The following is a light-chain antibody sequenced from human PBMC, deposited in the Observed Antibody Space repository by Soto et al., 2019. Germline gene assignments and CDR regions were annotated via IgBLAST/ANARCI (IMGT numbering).Light chain of an antibody. V-gene: IGKV3-20*01. J-gene: IGKJ2*01. CDR2: AAS. Sequence: EIVLTQSPDTLSLSPGERATLSCRASRSFASSSLAWYQQKPGQAPRLLIYAASSRATGVPDRFSGSGSGTDFTLTISRLEPEDSAVYYCQQYGSSPPFTFGQGTKLEIK. CDR1: RSFASSS. CDR3: QQYGSSPPFT.